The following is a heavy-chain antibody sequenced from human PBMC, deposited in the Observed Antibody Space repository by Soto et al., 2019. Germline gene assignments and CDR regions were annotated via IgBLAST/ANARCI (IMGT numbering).Heavy chain of an antibody. CDR1: GYSFTTYG. CDR3: AREGPAPYYYYGMDV. CDR2: ISGYNGNT. V-gene: IGHV1-18*01. Sequence: QVQLVQSRGEVKKPGASVKVSCKTSGYSFTTYGISWVRQAPGQGLEWMGWISGYNGNTNYAQNLQGRVTMTTDTPTSTAYMELRSLRSDATAVYYCAREGPAPYYYYGMDVWGQGSTVTVSS. J-gene: IGHJ6*02.